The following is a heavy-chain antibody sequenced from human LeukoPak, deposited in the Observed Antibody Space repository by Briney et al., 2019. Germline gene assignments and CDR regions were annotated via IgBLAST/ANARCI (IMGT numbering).Heavy chain of an antibody. CDR3: VKGVSSNWLNAFDI. CDR2: ISTNGGST. V-gene: IGHV3-64D*06. CDR1: GFTFSRHT. J-gene: IGHJ3*02. Sequence: PGGSLRLSCSASGFTFSRHTMHWVRQAPGKGLEYVSAISTNGGSTYYADSVKGRFTISRDNSKNTPYFQMSSLRAEDTAVYYCVKGVSSNWLNAFDIWGQGTMVTVSS. D-gene: IGHD6-13*01.